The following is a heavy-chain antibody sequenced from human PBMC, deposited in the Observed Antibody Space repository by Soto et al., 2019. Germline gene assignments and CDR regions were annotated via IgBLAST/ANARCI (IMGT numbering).Heavy chain of an antibody. J-gene: IGHJ3*02. CDR2: IYRGRAT. CDR1: GFSVSNTY. V-gene: IGHV3-53*01. CDR3: ARDRSDSPRADSFDI. D-gene: IGHD6-25*01. Sequence: PGGSLRLSCAVSGFSVSNTYMSWVRQAPGKGLEWISVIYRGRATYYADSVKGRFTISRDDSRNTVYLQMNSLTTEDTAVYFCARDRSDSPRADSFDIWGQGTMVTVSS.